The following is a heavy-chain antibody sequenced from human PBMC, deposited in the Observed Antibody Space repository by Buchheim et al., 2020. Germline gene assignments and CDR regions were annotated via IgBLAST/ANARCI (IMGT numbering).Heavy chain of an antibody. J-gene: IGHJ4*02. D-gene: IGHD3-3*01. V-gene: IGHV3-21*01. CDR2: ISSSSSYI. CDR3: AREDFWSGYYLFDY. CDR1: GFTFSSYS. Sequence: EVQLVESGGGLVKPGGSLRLSCAASGFTFSSYSMNWVRQAPGKGLEWVSSISSSSSYIYYADSVKGRFTISRDNAKNSLYLQMNILRAEDTAVYYCAREDFWSGYYLFDYWGQGTL.